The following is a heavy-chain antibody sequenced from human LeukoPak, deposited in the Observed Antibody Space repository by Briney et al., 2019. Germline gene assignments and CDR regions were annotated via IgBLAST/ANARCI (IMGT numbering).Heavy chain of an antibody. CDR2: INHSGST. D-gene: IGHD6-19*01. V-gene: IGHV4-34*01. Sequence: SETLSLTCAVYGGSFSGYYWSWIRQPPGKGLEWIGEINHSGSTNYNPSLKSRATVSVDTSKNQFSLNLTSVTAADTAVYYCARGDIAVAGTGGDYYYYYVMDVWGQGTTVTVSS. J-gene: IGHJ6*02. CDR3: ARGDIAVAGTGGDYYYYYVMDV. CDR1: GGSFSGYY.